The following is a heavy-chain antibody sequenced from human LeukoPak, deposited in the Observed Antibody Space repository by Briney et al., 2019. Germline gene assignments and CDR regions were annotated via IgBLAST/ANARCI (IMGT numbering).Heavy chain of an antibody. D-gene: IGHD3-22*01. V-gene: IGHV3-7*01. Sequence: GGSLRLSCAASGFTFSSCWMSWVRQAPGKGLEWVANIKQDGSEKYYVDSVKGRFTISRDNAKNSLYLQMNSLRAEDTAVYYCARGSNYYDSSGYFDWGQGTLVTVSS. CDR2: IKQDGSEK. J-gene: IGHJ4*02. CDR3: ARGSNYYDSSGYFD. CDR1: GFTFSSCW.